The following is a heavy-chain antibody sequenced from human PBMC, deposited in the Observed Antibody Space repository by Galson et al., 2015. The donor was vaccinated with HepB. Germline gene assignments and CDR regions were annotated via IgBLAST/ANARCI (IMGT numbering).Heavy chain of an antibody. Sequence: SLRLSCAASGFTFSNYAMNWVRQAPGKGLEWVSAISSDGDNTYYADSVKGRFTISRDNSQNTLYLQMNSLRAEDTAVYFCAKDPYDFWSGGGYFDYWGQGTLVTVSS. CDR2: ISSDGDNT. V-gene: IGHV3-23*01. D-gene: IGHD3-3*01. CDR1: GFTFSNYA. J-gene: IGHJ4*02. CDR3: AKDPYDFWSGGGYFDY.